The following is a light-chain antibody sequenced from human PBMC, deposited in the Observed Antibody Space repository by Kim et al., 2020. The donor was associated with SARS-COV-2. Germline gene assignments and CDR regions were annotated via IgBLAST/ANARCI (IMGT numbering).Light chain of an antibody. V-gene: IGKV3-11*01. CDR3: QRELT. CDR2: DAS. CDR1: QSVSSY. J-gene: IGKJ4*01. Sequence: EIVLTQSPATLSLSPGERATLSCRASQSVSSYLAWYQQKPGQAPRLLIYDASNRATGIPARFSGSGSGTDFTLTISSLEPEDFAVYYCQRELTFGGGTKVDIK.